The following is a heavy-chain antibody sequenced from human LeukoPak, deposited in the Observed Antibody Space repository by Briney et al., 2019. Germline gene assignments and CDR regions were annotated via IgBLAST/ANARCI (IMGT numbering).Heavy chain of an antibody. D-gene: IGHD1-26*01. CDR3: ARGPPRGVGATYWFDP. V-gene: IGHV4-59*12. J-gene: IGHJ5*02. CDR1: GGSISSYY. Sequence: SETLSLTCTVSGGSISSYYWSWIRQPPGKGLEWIGYIYYSGSTNYNPSLKSRVTISVDTSKNQFSLKLSSVTAADTAVYYCARGPPRGVGATYWFDPWGQGTLVTVSS. CDR2: IYYSGST.